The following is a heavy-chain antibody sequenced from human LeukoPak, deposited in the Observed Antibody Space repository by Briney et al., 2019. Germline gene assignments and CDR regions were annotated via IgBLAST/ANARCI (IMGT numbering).Heavy chain of an antibody. CDR2: ISYDGSNK. D-gene: IGHD3-16*01. Sequence: RRALKLSFAASGFTFSSFGMHWVRQAAGKGPGLVAVISYDGSNKYYADSVKGRFTISRDNSKNTLFLQMNSLRAEDTAVYYCAKDAHVRGGSYYFDYWGQGTLVTVSS. J-gene: IGHJ4*02. CDR3: AKDAHVRGGSYYFDY. CDR1: GFTFSSFG. V-gene: IGHV3-30*18.